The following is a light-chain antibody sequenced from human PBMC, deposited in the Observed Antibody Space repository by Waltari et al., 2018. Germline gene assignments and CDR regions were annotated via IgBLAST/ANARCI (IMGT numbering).Light chain of an antibody. CDR3: PSWDSSLSVEV. J-gene: IGLJ3*02. Sequence: VMPPPPSVSAAPGQRATISCSGGTSNISNNHVYWYQQLPGTAPKLLITDNNKRPFGVPARFPGSKSGASASLAITGLQTGDEADYYCPSWDSSLSVEVFGGGTKVTVL. CDR2: DNN. CDR1: TSNISNNH. V-gene: IGLV1-51*01.